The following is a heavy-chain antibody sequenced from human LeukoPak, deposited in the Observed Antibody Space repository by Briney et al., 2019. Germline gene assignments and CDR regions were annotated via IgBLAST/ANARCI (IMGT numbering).Heavy chain of an antibody. CDR2: ISYDGSNK. J-gene: IGHJ3*02. Sequence: PGRSLRLSCAASGFTFSSYCMHWVRQAPGKGLEWVAVISYDGSNKYYADSVKGRFTISRDNSKNTLYLQMNSLRAEDTAVYYCAKGGHYYDSSGSHDAFDIWGQGTMVTVSS. V-gene: IGHV3-30*18. CDR1: GFTFSSYC. CDR3: AKGGHYYDSSGSHDAFDI. D-gene: IGHD3-22*01.